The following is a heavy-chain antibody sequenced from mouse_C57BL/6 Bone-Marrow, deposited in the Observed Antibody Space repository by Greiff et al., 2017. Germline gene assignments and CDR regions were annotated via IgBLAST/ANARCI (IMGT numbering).Heavy chain of an antibody. V-gene: IGHV1-81*01. CDR1: GYTFTSYG. Sequence: QVQLQQSGAELARPGASVKLSCKASGYTFTSYGISWVKQRTGQRLEWIGEIYPRSGNTYYNEKFKGKATLTADKSSSTAYMELRSLTSEDSAVYFCAREEGYYYDPYWGQGTTLTVSS. J-gene: IGHJ2*01. CDR3: AREEGYYYDPY. CDR2: IYPRSGNT. D-gene: IGHD1-1*01.